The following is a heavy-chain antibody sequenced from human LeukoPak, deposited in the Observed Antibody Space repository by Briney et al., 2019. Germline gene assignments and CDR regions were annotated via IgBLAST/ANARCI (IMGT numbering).Heavy chain of an antibody. D-gene: IGHD6-13*01. Sequence: PGGSLRLSCAASGFTFDDYAMHWVRQAPGKGLEWVSGISWNSGSIGYADSVKGRFTISRDNAKNSLYLQMNSLRAEDTALYYCAKSSSWYEQTFDYWGQGTLVTVSS. CDR3: AKSSSWYEQTFDY. CDR2: ISWNSGSI. J-gene: IGHJ4*02. V-gene: IGHV3-9*01. CDR1: GFTFDDYA.